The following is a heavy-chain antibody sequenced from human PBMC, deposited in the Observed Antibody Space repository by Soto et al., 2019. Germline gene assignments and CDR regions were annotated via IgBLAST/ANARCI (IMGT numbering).Heavy chain of an antibody. CDR2: ISGSGGNA. J-gene: IGHJ6*02. CDR3: AKDGASGSYPPYYYFGMDV. D-gene: IGHD1-26*01. V-gene: IGHV3-23*01. Sequence: EVQLLESGGGLEQPGGSLRLSCAASGFTFRSYAMSWVRQAPGKGLEWVSTISGSGGNAYYADSVKGRFSISRENSKNTLRLQMNSLRADDTAVYYCAKDGASGSYPPYYYFGMDVWGQGTTVTVSS. CDR1: GFTFRSYA.